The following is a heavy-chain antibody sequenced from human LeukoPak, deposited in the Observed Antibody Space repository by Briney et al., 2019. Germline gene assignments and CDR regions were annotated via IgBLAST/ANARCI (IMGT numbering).Heavy chain of an antibody. J-gene: IGHJ4*02. D-gene: IGHD7-27*01. CDR2: IIPIFGTA. Sequence: ASVKVSCKASGGTFSSYAISWVRQAPGQGLEWMGGIIPIFGTANYAQKLQGRVTMTTDTSTSTAYMELRSLRSDDTAVYYCARDATLLTGDRGIVDYWGQGTLVTVSS. CDR1: GGTFSSYA. CDR3: ARDATLLTGDRGIVDY. V-gene: IGHV1-69*05.